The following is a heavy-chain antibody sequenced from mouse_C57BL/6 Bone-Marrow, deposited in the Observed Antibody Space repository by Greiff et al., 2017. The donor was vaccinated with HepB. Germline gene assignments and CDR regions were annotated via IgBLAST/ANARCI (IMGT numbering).Heavy chain of an antibody. Sequence: VQLQQSGAELVRPGASVKLSCKASGYTFTDYYINWVKQRPGQGLEWIARIYPGSGNTYYNEKFKGKATLTAEKSSSTAYMRLSSLTSEDSAVYFCARGGLYYAMDYWGQGTSVTVSS. V-gene: IGHV1-76*01. CDR2: IYPGSGNT. CDR3: ARGGLYYAMDY. J-gene: IGHJ4*01. D-gene: IGHD6-1*01. CDR1: GYTFTDYY.